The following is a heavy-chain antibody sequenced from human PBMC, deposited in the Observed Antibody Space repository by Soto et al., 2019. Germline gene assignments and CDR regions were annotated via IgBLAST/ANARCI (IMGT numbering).Heavy chain of an antibody. CDR1: GGSFSGYY. J-gene: IGHJ5*02. D-gene: IGHD3-16*02. CDR2: INHSGST. Sequence: SETLSLTCAVYGGSFSGYYWSWIRQPPGKGLEWIGEINHSGSTNYNPSLKRRVTISVDTSKNQYSLKLSSVTAADTAVYYCAKTRPYAVWGSYQGWFDPWGQGTLVTVSS. V-gene: IGHV4-34*01. CDR3: AKTRPYAVWGSYQGWFDP.